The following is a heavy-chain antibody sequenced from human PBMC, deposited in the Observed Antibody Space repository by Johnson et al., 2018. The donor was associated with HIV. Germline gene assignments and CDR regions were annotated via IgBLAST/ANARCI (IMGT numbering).Heavy chain of an antibody. Sequence: VQLVESGGGLVQPGRSLRLSCAASGFTFSSYAMHWVRQAPGKGLEWVAVISYDGSNKYYADSVKGRFTISRDNSKNTLYLQMNSLRAEDTAVYYCAGSGSSGYPDAFHIWGQGTMVTVSS. J-gene: IGHJ3*02. CDR1: GFTFSSYA. CDR3: AGSGSSGYPDAFHI. CDR2: ISYDGSNK. D-gene: IGHD3-22*01. V-gene: IGHV3-30*04.